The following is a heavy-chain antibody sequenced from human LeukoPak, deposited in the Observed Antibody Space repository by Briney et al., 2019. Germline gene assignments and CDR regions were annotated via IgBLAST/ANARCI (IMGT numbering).Heavy chain of an antibody. V-gene: IGHV1-2*02. D-gene: IGHD3-9*01. J-gene: IGHJ4*02. CDR2: INPNSGGT. CDR3: ARDRVVLRYFDY. Sequence: GASVKVSCKASGYIFTGYYMHWVRQAPGQGLEWMGWINPNSGGTNYAQKFQGRVTMTRDTSITTAYMELSRLRSDDTAVYYCARDRVVLRYFDYWGQGTLVTVSS. CDR1: GYIFTGYY.